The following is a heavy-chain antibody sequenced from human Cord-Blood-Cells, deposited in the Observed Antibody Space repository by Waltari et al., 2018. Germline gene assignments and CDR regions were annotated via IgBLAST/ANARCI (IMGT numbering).Heavy chain of an antibody. V-gene: IGHV1-69*12. CDR2: IIPICGTA. J-gene: IGHJ3*02. Sequence: QVQLVQSGAEVKKPGSSVKVSCKASGGTFSSYAISWVRQAPGQGLEWVGGIIPICGTANNAQKFRGRVTITADESTSTAYMELSSLGSEDTAVYYCARGRTTGTTRAFDIWGQGTMVTVSS. CDR1: GGTFSSYA. D-gene: IGHD1-1*01. CDR3: ARGRTTGTTRAFDI.